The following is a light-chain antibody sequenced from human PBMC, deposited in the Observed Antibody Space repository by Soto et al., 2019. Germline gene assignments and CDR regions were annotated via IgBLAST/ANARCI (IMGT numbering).Light chain of an antibody. CDR1: QSVSSSN. V-gene: IGKV3-20*01. Sequence: IVLTQSPGTLSLSPGERATLSCRASQSVSSSNLAWYQQKPGQAPRLLIYGASSRATGIPDRFSGSGSGTDFTLTITRLEPEDFAVYYCQQYGSSPPVYTFGQGTKLEIK. CDR2: GAS. J-gene: IGKJ2*01. CDR3: QQYGSSPPVYT.